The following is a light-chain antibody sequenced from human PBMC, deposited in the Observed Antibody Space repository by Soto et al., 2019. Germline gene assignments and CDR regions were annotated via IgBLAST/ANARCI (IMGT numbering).Light chain of an antibody. CDR2: GTS. CDR1: PRTANSY. V-gene: IGKV3-20*01. J-gene: IGKJ1*01. Sequence: IVLTQSPGTLSLSPGERATLSCRTSPRTANSYFAWSQQKPGQAPRLLIYGTSSSATGVPDRFTGSGSGTDLPLTISRLEPEDFAVYYCHQSVVSRWTFGQGTKVDIK. CDR3: HQSVVSRWT.